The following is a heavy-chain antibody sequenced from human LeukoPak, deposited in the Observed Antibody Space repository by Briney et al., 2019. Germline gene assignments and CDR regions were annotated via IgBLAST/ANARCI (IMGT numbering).Heavy chain of an antibody. D-gene: IGHD4-17*01. CDR1: GGSISSYY. Sequence: PSETLSLTCTVSGGSISSYYWSWIRQPPGKGLEWIGYIYYSGSTNYNPSLKSRVTISVDTSKNQFSLKLSSVTAADTAVYYCARGNPTVNFDCWGQGTLVTVST. V-gene: IGHV4-59*01. J-gene: IGHJ4*02. CDR3: ARGNPTVNFDC. CDR2: IYYSGST.